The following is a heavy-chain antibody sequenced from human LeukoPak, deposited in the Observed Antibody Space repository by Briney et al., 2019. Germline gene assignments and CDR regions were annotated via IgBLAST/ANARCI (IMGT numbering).Heavy chain of an antibody. CDR2: ISGSGGST. D-gene: IGHD3-22*01. Sequence: GGSLRLSCAASGFTFSSYAMSWVRQAPGKGLEWVSAISGSGGSTYYADSVKGRFAISRDNSKNTLYLQMNSLRAEDTAVYYCATYYYDSSGYYSYYYMDVWGKGTTVTVSS. V-gene: IGHV3-23*01. CDR3: ATYYYDSSGYYSYYYMDV. J-gene: IGHJ6*03. CDR1: GFTFSSYA.